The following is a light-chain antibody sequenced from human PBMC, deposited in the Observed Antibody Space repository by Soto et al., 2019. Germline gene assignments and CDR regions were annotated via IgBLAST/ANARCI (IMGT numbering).Light chain of an antibody. Sequence: QSVLTKSPSASGSPGQSVTISCTGTSSDICGYNSVSWYQQHPGKAPKVMIYDVTKRPSGVPDRFSGSTSGNPAFLTVSALQAEDEADYYCSSYTDKKTLVFGTGTKLTVL. CDR2: DVT. CDR3: SSYTDKKTLV. V-gene: IGLV2-8*01. J-gene: IGLJ1*01. CDR1: SSDICGYNS.